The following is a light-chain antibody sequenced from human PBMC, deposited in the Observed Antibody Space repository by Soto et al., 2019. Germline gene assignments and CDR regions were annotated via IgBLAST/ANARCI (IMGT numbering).Light chain of an antibody. CDR3: QVWDSSTGV. Sequence: SYELTQPLSVSVALGQTARITCGGSNIGSKNVHWYQQKSGQDPVLVIYRDTNRPSGIPERFSGSNSGNTATLTISRAQAGDEADYYCQVWDSSTGVFGTGTKLTVL. J-gene: IGLJ1*01. CDR1: NIGSKN. CDR2: RDT. V-gene: IGLV3-9*01.